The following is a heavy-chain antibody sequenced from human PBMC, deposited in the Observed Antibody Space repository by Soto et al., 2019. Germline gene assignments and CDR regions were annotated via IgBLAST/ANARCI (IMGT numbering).Heavy chain of an antibody. Sequence: SETLSLTCTVSGGSISSYYWSWIRQPPGKGLEWIGYMHYSGTSNYNPSLKSRVIMSVDTSKNQFSLNLISVTAADTAVYYCARVSQRSGSSHYYYHMDIWGIGTTVTVSS. CDR3: ARVSQRSGSSHYYYHMDI. V-gene: IGHV4-59*01. CDR2: MHYSGTS. J-gene: IGHJ6*03. CDR1: GGSISSYY. D-gene: IGHD3-10*01.